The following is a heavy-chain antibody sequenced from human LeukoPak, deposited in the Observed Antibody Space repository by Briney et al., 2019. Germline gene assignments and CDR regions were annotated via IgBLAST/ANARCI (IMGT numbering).Heavy chain of an antibody. J-gene: IGHJ4*02. D-gene: IGHD6-19*01. V-gene: IGHV3-74*01. Sequence: GGSLRLSCAASGFTFSSYWMHWVRQAPGQGLVWVSRISSDGSSTVYAGSVKGRFTISRDNAKHTLYLQMNSLRAEDTAVYYCARDGAGKREYWGQGTLVTVSS. CDR2: ISSDGSST. CDR3: ARDGAGKREY. CDR1: GFTFSSYW.